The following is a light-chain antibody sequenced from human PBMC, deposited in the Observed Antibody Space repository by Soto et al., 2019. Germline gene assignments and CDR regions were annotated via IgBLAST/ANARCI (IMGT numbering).Light chain of an antibody. J-gene: IGKJ5*01. CDR2: DAS. CDR1: QSVSSSY. Sequence: DIVLTQSPATLSLSPGERATLSCRASQSVSSSYLGWYQQKPGQAPRLLIYDASNRATGIPARFSGSGSGTDFTLTISRLEPEDFAVYYCQQYGTSPRTFGLGTRLEI. V-gene: IGKV3-20*01. CDR3: QQYGTSPRT.